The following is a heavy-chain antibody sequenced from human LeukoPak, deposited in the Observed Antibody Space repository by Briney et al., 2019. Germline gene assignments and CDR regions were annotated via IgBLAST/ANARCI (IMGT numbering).Heavy chain of an antibody. D-gene: IGHD4-17*01. CDR2: IRSKANSYAT. CDR1: GFTFSGSA. J-gene: IGHJ2*01. CDR3: TRQARSYFYGDDWYFDL. Sequence: GGSLRLSCAASGFTFSGSAMHWVRQASGKGLEWVGRIRSKANSYATAYAASVKGRFTISRDDSKNTACLQMNSLKTEDTAVYYCTRQARSYFYGDDWYFDLWGRGTLVTVSS. V-gene: IGHV3-73*01.